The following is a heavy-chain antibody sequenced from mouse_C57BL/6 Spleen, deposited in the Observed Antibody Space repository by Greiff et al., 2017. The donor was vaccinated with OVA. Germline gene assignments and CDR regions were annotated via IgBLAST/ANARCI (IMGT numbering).Heavy chain of an antibody. CDR1: GYTFTDYT. J-gene: IGHJ2*01. CDR3: ARDYSNYPYYFGY. V-gene: IGHV1-78*01. CDR2: IYPRDGST. D-gene: IGHD2-5*01. Sequence: VQLQQSDAELVKPGASVKISCKVSGYTFTDYTIHWMKQRPEQGLEWIGYIYPRDGSTKYNEKFKGKATLTVDKSSNTAYMQLNSLTSEDSAVYFCARDYSNYPYYFGYWGQGTTLTVSS.